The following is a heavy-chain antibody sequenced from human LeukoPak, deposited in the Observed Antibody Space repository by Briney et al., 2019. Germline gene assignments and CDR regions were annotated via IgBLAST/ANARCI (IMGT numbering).Heavy chain of an antibody. CDR3: ARGVTMIVVVIHDWYFDL. D-gene: IGHD3-22*01. Sequence: SETLSLTCAVYGGSFSGYYWGWIRQPPGKGLEWIGSIYYTRSTYYNPSLKSRVTISVDTSKNQFSLKLTSVTAADTAVYYCARGVTMIVVVIHDWYFDLWGRGTLVTVSS. CDR2: IYYTRST. V-gene: IGHV4-34*01. CDR1: GGSFSGYY. J-gene: IGHJ2*01.